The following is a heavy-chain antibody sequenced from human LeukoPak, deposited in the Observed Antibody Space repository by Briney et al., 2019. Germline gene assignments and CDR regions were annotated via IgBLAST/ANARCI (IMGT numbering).Heavy chain of an antibody. Sequence: GASVKVSCKASGYTFTSYDINWVRQATGQGLEWMGWMNPNSDNTGYAQKFQGRVTMTRNTSISTAYMELSSLRSEDTAVYYCARAFQQQLVSDYYYYHMDVWGKGTTVTISS. D-gene: IGHD6-13*01. CDR1: GYTFTSYD. CDR2: MNPNSDNT. J-gene: IGHJ6*03. CDR3: ARAFQQQLVSDYYYYHMDV. V-gene: IGHV1-8*01.